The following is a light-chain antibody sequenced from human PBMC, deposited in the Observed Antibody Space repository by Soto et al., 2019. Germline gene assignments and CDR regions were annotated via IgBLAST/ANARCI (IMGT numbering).Light chain of an antibody. CDR2: EVS. CDR3: SSYTSSRV. V-gene: IGLV2-14*01. CDR1: SSDVGGYNY. Sequence: QSALTQPASVSGSPGQSITISCTETSSDVGGYNYVSWYQQHPGKAPKLMIYEVSNRPSGVSNRFSGSKSGNTASLTISGLQAEDEADYYCSSYTSSRVFGGGTKLTVL. J-gene: IGLJ3*02.